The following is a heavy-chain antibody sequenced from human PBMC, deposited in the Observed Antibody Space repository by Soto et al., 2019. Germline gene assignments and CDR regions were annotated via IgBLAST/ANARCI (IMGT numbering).Heavy chain of an antibody. CDR1: GFTFSSYS. CDR3: ARNESSNIYGMDV. J-gene: IGHJ6*02. Sequence: LRLSCAASGFTFSSYSMNWVRQAPGKGLEWVSSISSSSFSINYADSVKGRFSISRDNAQNTLHLQVNNLRAEDTAVYYCARNESSNIYGMDVWGQGTTVTVSS. CDR2: ISSSSFSI. D-gene: IGHD6-6*01. V-gene: IGHV3-21*01.